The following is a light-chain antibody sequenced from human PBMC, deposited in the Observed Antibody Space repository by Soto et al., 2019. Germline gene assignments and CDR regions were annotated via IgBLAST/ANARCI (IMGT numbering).Light chain of an antibody. J-gene: IGLJ3*02. CDR1: SSDVGGYNY. CDR3: SSYTSSSTPVV. CDR2: DVS. Sequence: QSALTPPASVSGSPGQSVTISCTRTSSDVGGYNYVSWYQQHPGKAPKLMIYDVSNRPSGVSNRFSGSKSGNTASLTISGLQDEDEADYYCSSYTSSSTPVVFGGGTKLTVL. V-gene: IGLV2-14*01.